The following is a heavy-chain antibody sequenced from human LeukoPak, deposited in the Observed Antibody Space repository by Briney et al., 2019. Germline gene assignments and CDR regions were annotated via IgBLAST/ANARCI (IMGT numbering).Heavy chain of an antibody. D-gene: IGHD2-21*02. CDR1: GGTFSSYA. Sequence: SSVKVSCKASGGTFSSYAISWVRQAPGQGLEWMGGIIPMFGTANYAQKFQGRVTISADESTSTAYMELSSLRSEDTAVYYCARTIVVVTATLEESYYGMDVWGQGTTVSVSS. CDR2: IIPMFGTA. V-gene: IGHV1-69*13. J-gene: IGHJ6*02. CDR3: ARTIVVVTATLEESYYGMDV.